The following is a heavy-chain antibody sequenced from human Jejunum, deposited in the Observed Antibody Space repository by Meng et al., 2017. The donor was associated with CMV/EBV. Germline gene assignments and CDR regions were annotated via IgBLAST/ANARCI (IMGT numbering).Heavy chain of an antibody. CDR3: ARDELIYGLGSYLGY. CDR2: ISSSSNYI. Sequence: EVQLVESGGGLVKPGGALSLSCGASTFTFSSYSMSWVRQAPGKGLEWVSSISSSSNYIYYADSVKGQFTISRDNAKNSLYLQMNSLRADDTAVYYCARDELIYGLGSYLGYWGHGTLVTVSS. CDR1: TFTFSSYS. D-gene: IGHD3-10*01. J-gene: IGHJ4*01. V-gene: IGHV3-21*01.